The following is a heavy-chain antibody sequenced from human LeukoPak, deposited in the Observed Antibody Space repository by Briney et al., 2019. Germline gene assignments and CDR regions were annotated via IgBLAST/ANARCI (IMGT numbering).Heavy chain of an antibody. D-gene: IGHD5-18*01. V-gene: IGHV4-31*02. CDR1: GGPINSGNYY. CDR2: IHHGGTT. J-gene: IGHJ4*02. Sequence: SETLSLTCTVSGGPINSGNYYWGWIRQYPEKGLQWIANIHHGGTTYYNPSLKSRVTISIDTSKKQFSLMLTSVTAVDPAVYYCARGDSYGSFDYWGQGILVTVSS. CDR3: ARGDSYGSFDY.